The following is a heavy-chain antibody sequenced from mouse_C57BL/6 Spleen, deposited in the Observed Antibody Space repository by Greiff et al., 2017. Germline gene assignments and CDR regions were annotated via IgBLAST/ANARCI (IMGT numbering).Heavy chain of an antibody. CDR3: ARESGYDDY. J-gene: IGHJ2*01. V-gene: IGHV5-4*01. Sequence: EVQLVESGGGLVKPGGSLKLSCAASGFTFSSYAMSWVRQTPEKRLEWVATISDGGSYTYYPDNVKGRFTISRDNAKNNLYLQMSHLKSEDTAMYYCARESGYDDYWGQGTTLTVSS. CDR1: GFTFSSYA. CDR2: ISDGGSYT. D-gene: IGHD2-2*01.